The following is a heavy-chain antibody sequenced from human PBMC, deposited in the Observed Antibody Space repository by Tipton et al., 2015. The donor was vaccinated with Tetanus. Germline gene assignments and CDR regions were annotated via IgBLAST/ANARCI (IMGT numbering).Heavy chain of an antibody. CDR1: GYTFTKYG. D-gene: IGHD6-19*01. CDR3: ARLVKQWLMPEDY. Sequence: QLVQSGAEVKKPGASVKVSCKASGYTFTKYGINWVRQAPGQGLEWMGWDSGYSGNTNYAQKLQGRVTMTTDTSTNTAYMELRSLTSDDTAVYFCARLVKQWLMPEDYWGQGTLVTVSS. V-gene: IGHV1-18*01. CDR2: DSGYSGNT. J-gene: IGHJ4*02.